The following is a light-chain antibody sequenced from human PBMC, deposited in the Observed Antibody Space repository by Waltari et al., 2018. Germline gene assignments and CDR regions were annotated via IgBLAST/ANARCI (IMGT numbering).Light chain of an antibody. CDR1: QSLRNSDVINY. Sequence: EIVMTQSPLSLPVTPGDPASISCRSSQSLRNSDVINYLDWYLQKPGQSPQLLIYWGSDRASGVPDRFTGSGSGTDFTLKISRVETEDVGVYYCMQSLQTPLTFGGGTKVEIK. V-gene: IGKV2-28*01. CDR3: MQSLQTPLT. J-gene: IGKJ4*01. CDR2: WGS.